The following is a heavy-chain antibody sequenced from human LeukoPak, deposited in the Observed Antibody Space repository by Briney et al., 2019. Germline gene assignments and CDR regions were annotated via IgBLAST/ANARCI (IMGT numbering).Heavy chain of an antibody. CDR1: GFTFSNAW. Sequence: GGSLRLSCAASGFTFSNAWMNWVRQAPGKGLEWVGRIKSKTDGGTTDYAAPVKGRFTISRDDSKNTLYLQMNSLKTEDTAVCYCTASSYYDSSGYYYEFGYWGQGTLVTVSS. V-gene: IGHV3-15*07. J-gene: IGHJ4*02. D-gene: IGHD3-22*01. CDR2: IKSKTDGGTT. CDR3: TASSYYDSSGYYYEFGY.